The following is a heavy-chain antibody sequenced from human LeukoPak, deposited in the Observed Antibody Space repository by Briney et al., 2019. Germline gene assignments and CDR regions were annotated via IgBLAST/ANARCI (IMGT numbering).Heavy chain of an antibody. V-gene: IGHV4-59*08. CDR3: ARHSRQYDTDAYQTVFDY. D-gene: IGHD3-16*01. CDR2: IFYSGST. J-gene: IGHJ4*02. Sequence: SETLSLTCSVSGGSISSYYWSWTRQPPGKGLEWIGYIFYSGSTNYNPSLKSRVTISIDKSRKQFSLRLTSVTAADTAVYYCARHSRQYDTDAYQTVFDYWGQGALVTVSS. CDR1: GGSISSYY.